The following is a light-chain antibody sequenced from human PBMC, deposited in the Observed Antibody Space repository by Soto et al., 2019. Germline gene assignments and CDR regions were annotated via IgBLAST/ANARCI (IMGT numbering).Light chain of an antibody. J-gene: IGLJ1*01. V-gene: IGLV1-44*01. CDR3: AAWHDTLSGHV. CDR1: TSNIGHNP. CDR2: NND. Sequence: QSVLTQPPSASGTPGQRVTISCSGSTSNIGHNPVRWYQQLPGTAPKLLIYNNDQRPSGVPARFSDSKSGTSASLAISGLQSEDEADYYCAAWHDTLSGHVFGTGTKVTVL.